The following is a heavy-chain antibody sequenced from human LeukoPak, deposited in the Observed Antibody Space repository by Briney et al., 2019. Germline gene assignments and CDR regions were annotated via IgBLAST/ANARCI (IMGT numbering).Heavy chain of an antibody. Sequence: PGGSLRLSCAASGFTFDRFTIHWVRQTPGKGLEWVSYISSSSSTIYYADSVKGRFTISRDNAKNSLYLQMNSLRAEDTAVYYCARRTGTYDPWGQGTLVTVSS. CDR3: ARRTGTYDP. D-gene: IGHD1-7*01. J-gene: IGHJ5*02. V-gene: IGHV3-48*01. CDR2: ISSSSSTI. CDR1: GFTFDRFT.